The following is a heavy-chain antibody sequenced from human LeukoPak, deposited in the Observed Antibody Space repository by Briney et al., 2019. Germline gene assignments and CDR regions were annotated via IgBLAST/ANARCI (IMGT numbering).Heavy chain of an antibody. CDR3: ARELQLWYGEPRVGMDV. D-gene: IGHD3-10*01. V-gene: IGHV3-48*03. J-gene: IGHJ6*04. CDR2: ISSSGNTI. CDR1: GFSFSSYE. Sequence: GGSLRLSCAASGFSFSSYEMNWVRQAPGKGLEWVSYISSSGNTIYYADSVQGRFTISRDNAKNSLYLQINSLRAGDTAIYYCARELQLWYGEPRVGMDVWGAGTTVTVSS.